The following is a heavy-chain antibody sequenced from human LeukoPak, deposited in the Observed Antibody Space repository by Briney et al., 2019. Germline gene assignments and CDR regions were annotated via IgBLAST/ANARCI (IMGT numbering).Heavy chain of an antibody. J-gene: IGHJ4*02. D-gene: IGHD2-8*01. CDR2: ISNSGGSCIA. CDR1: GFTFRSYA. CDR3: ALGYAMNY. Sequence: GGSLRLSCAASGFTFRSYAMSWVRQAPGKGLEWGSGISNSGGSCIAYYADSVKGRITIFRDNSKNTLYLQMNSLRVEDTAVYYCALGYAMNYWGQGTLVTVSS. V-gene: IGHV3-23*01.